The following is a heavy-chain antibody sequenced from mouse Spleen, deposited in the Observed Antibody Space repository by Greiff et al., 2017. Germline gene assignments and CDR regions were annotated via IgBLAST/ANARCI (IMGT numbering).Heavy chain of an antibody. CDR3: ARPSYGYDWYFDV. V-gene: IGHV5-12*02. D-gene: IGHD2-9*01. CDR1: GFTFSDYY. CDR2: ISNGGGST. J-gene: IGHJ1*01. Sequence: EVKLMESGGGLVQPGGSLKLSCATSGFTFSDYYMYCVRQTPEKRLEWVAYISNGGGSTYYPDTVKGRFTISRDNAKNTLYLQMSRLKSEDTAMYYCARPSYGYDWYFDVWGAGTTVTVSS.